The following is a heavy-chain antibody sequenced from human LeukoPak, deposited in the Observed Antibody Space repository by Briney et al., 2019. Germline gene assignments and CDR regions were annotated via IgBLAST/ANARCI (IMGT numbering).Heavy chain of an antibody. J-gene: IGHJ3*02. V-gene: IGHV3-48*02. CDR3: ARDQLGIRWDAFDI. CDR1: GFTFSSYS. D-gene: IGHD3-16*01. Sequence: QSGGSLRLSCAASGFTFSSYSMNWVRQAPGKGLEWVSYISSTGNTIYYADSVKGRFTISRDNAKNSLYLQMNSLRDEETAVYYCARDQLGIRWDAFDIWGQGTMVTVSS. CDR2: ISSTGNTI.